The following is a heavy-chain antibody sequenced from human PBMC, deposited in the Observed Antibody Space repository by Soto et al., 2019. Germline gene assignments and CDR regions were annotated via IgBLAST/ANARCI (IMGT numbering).Heavy chain of an antibody. D-gene: IGHD3-3*01. Sequence: QVQLQESGPGLVEPSHTLSLTCTVSGGAINNVYYYWSWIRQPPGKVLEWIGHIYNIGSTYSIPSLKSRVTISIDTSHNQFSLKLTSVTAADTAVYYCARGPSADKVDYWGQGTLVTVSS. V-gene: IGHV4-30-4*01. CDR2: IYNIGST. J-gene: IGHJ4*02. CDR3: ARGPSADKVDY. CDR1: GGAINNVYYY.